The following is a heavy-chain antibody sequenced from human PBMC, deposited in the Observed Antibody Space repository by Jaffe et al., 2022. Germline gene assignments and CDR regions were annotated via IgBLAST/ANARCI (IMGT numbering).Heavy chain of an antibody. J-gene: IGHJ5*01. V-gene: IGHV4-38-2*02. CDR1: GYSMNTDYW. CDR2: VYHSGSI. CDR3: ARQVSLGQWYYDS. Sequence: QVQLKESGPGVVKPWETLSLTCTVSGYSMNTDYWWAWIRQPPRQGLEWIASVYHSGSIHYNPSLQSRVTISRDTSKNQFSLKVNSVTAADTAVYYCARQVSLGQWYYDSWGQGTLVTVSS. D-gene: IGHD3-16*01.